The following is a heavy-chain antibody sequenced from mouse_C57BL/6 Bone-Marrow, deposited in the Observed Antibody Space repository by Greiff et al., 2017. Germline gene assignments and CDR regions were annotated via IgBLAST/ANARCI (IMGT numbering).Heavy chain of an antibody. J-gene: IGHJ2*01. CDR3: ARLYDGYSFDY. D-gene: IGHD2-3*01. CDR2: ISSGGSYT. V-gene: IGHV5-6*02. CDR1: GFTFSSYG. Sequence: EVMLVESGGDLVKPGGSLKLSCAASGFTFSSYGMSWVRQTPDKRLEWVATISSGGSYTYYPDSVKGRFTISRDNAKNTLYLQMSSLTSEDTAMYYCARLYDGYSFDYWGQGTTLTVSS.